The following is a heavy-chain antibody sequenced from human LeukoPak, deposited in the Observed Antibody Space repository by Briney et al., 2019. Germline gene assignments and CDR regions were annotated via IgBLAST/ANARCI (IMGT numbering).Heavy chain of an antibody. CDR3: ARGVTGIYYYYYMDV. CDR2: INPNSGDT. CDR1: GYTFTGYY. V-gene: IGHV1-2*02. D-gene: IGHD3-10*01. J-gene: IGHJ6*03. Sequence: ASVKVSCKASGYTFTGYYIHWVRQAPGQGLGWMGWINPNSGDTNYAQKFHGEVTMTRDTSISTAYMELSRLRSDDTAVYYCARGVTGIYYYYYMDVWGKGTTVTVSS.